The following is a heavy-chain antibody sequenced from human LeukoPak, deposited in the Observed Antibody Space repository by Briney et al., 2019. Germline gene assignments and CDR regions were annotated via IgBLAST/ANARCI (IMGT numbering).Heavy chain of an antibody. V-gene: IGHV3-30-3*01. D-gene: IGHD1-26*01. CDR2: ISYDGSNK. J-gene: IGHJ4*02. CDR1: GFTFSSYA. Sequence: PGGSLRLSCAASGFTFSSYAMHWVRQAPGKGLEWVAVISYDGSNKYYADSVKGRFTISRDNSKNTLYLQMNSLRAEDTAVYYCARTLREWELPDGFDYWGQGTLVTVSS. CDR3: ARTLREWELPDGFDY.